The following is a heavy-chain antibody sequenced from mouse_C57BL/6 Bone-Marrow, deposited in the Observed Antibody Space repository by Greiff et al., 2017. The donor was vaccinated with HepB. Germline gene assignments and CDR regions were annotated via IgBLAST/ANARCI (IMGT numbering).Heavy chain of an antibody. CDR3: TRIYLPAMAS. CDR1: GFTFSDAW. V-gene: IGHV6-6*01. CDR2: IRNKANNHAT. J-gene: IGHJ4*01. Sequence: EVKLVESGGGLVQPGGSLRLPCAASGFTFSDAWLAWVRQSPEKGLEWVAEIRNKANNHATYYAESVKGRFTISRDDSKSSVYLQMNSLRAEDTGIYYCTRIYLPAMASRRPGASVPAST. D-gene: IGHD2-1*01.